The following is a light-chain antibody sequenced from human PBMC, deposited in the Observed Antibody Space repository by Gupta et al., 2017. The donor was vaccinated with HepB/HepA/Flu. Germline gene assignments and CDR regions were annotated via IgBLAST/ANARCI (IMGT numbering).Light chain of an antibody. CDR3: QHDNYFPWT. V-gene: IGKV1-5*03. Sequence: DIQMTQSPSTLSASIGDRVIITCRASQSVSDRLAWYQQKPGKAPKLLISQASTLEKGVPSRFSGSGYGTEFTLTISSLQADDFATYCCQHDNYFPWTFGRGTKVEVK. J-gene: IGKJ1*01. CDR1: QSVSDR. CDR2: QAS.